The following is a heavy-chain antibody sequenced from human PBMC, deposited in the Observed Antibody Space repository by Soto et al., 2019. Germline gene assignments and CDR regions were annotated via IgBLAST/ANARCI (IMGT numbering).Heavy chain of an antibody. CDR3: ARAGDTYGHYFDS. CDR1: GYSFPGYW. V-gene: IGHV5-51*01. D-gene: IGHD2-8*01. Sequence: CKGSGYSFPGYWIGWVRQMPGKGLEWMAIIYPYDSDAKYSPSFQGQVTISADKSINTAFLEWRTLRASDTAVYYCARAGDTYGHYFDSWGQGTLVTVSS. CDR2: IYPYDSDA. J-gene: IGHJ4*02.